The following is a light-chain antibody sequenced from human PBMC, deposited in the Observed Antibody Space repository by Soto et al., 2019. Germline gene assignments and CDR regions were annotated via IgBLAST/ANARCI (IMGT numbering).Light chain of an antibody. Sequence: EKVMTQSPAALSVSPGERATLSCRASQSVNSNLAWYQQKHGQAPRLLLYGASTRATGIPARFSGSASGTEFTLTISSLQSEDSAVYYCQQYNDWPLTFGGGTKVEIK. V-gene: IGKV3-15*01. J-gene: IGKJ4*01. CDR2: GAS. CDR1: QSVNSN. CDR3: QQYNDWPLT.